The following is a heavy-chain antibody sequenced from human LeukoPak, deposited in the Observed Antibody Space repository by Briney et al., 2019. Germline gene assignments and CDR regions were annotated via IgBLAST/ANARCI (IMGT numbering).Heavy chain of an antibody. V-gene: IGHV1-8*03. CDR1: GGTFSSYA. CDR2: MNPNSGNT. J-gene: IGHJ6*03. Sequence: ASVKVSCKASGGTFSSYAISWVRQATGQGLEWMGWMNPNSGNTGYAQKFQGRVTITRNTSISTAYMELSSLRSEDTAVYYCARVTVNENYYYYMDVWGKGTTVTVSS. CDR3: ARVTVNENYYYYMDV. D-gene: IGHD4-11*01.